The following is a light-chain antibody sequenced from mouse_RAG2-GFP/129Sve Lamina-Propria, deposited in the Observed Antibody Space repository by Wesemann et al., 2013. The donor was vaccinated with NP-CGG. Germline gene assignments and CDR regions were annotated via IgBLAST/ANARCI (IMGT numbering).Light chain of an antibody. Sequence: DIVMTQSQKFMSTTVGDRVSITCKASQNVGTAVAWYQQKPGQSPKLLIYWASTRHTGVPDRFTGSGSGTDFTLTISNVQAEDLAVYYCQQHYSTPWTFGGGTKLEIK. CDR1: QNVGTA. CDR3: QQHYSTPWT. CDR2: WAS. J-gene: IGKJ1*01. V-gene: IGKV6-25*01.